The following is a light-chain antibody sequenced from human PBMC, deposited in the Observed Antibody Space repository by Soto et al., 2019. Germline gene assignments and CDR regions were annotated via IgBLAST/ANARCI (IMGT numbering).Light chain of an antibody. J-gene: IGKJ1*01. V-gene: IGKV1-5*03. Sequence: DIQMTQSPSTLSGSVGDRVTITCRASQTISSWLAWYQQKPGKAPKLLIYKASTLKSGVPSRFSGSGSGTECTLTISSLQPDDFATYYFQQYNSYSEAFGQGTKVELK. CDR2: KAS. CDR1: QTISSW. CDR3: QQYNSYSEA.